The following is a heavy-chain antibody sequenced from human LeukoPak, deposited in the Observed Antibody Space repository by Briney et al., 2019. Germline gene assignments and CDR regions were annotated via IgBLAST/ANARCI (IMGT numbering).Heavy chain of an antibody. Sequence: PETLSLTCTVSGDSISNADYYYWGWIRQPPGRGLEWVASIYHTGSTYYNPSLKSRVTISVDTSKNQFYLKLTSVTAADTAVYYCARTYYDFWNGYYSSGDNDYWGQGTLVTVSS. J-gene: IGHJ4*02. CDR3: ARTYYDFWNGYYSSGDNDY. D-gene: IGHD3-3*01. V-gene: IGHV4-38-2*02. CDR2: IYHTGST. CDR1: GDSISNADYYY.